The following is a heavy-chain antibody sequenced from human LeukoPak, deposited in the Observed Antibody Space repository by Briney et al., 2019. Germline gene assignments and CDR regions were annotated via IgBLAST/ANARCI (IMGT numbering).Heavy chain of an antibody. CDR2: ISYDGSNK. J-gene: IGHJ4*02. CDR1: GFTFSSYG. V-gene: IGHV3-30*18. CDR3: AKDLDY. Sequence: QAGGSLRLSCAASGFTFSSYGMHWVRQAPGKGLEWVAVISYDGSNKYYADSVKGRFTISRENSKNTLYLQMNSLRAEDTAVYYCAKDLDYWGQGTLVTVSS.